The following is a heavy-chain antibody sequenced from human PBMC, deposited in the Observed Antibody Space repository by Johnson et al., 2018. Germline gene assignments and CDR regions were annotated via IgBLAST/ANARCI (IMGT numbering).Heavy chain of an antibody. J-gene: IGHJ1*01. CDR2: IRSKAYGGTT. D-gene: IGHD2-8*01. Sequence: EVQLVESGGGLVQPGRSLRLSCTASGFTFGDYAMSWFRQAPGKGLEWVGFIRSKAYGGTTEYAASVKGRFTISRDDSKSIAYLQMNSLKTEDTAVYYCARDPSVGLGVFQHWGQGTLVTVSS. CDR3: ARDPSVGLGVFQH. CDR1: GFTFGDYA. V-gene: IGHV3-49*03.